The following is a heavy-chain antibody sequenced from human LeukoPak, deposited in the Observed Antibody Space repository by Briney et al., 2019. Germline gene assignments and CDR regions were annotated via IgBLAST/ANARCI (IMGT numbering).Heavy chain of an antibody. V-gene: IGHV3-30*01. CDR1: GFTFSTSA. D-gene: IGHD3-16*01. Sequence: PGGSLRLSCAASGFTFSTSAMHWVRQAPGKGLEWVAVISYYGNYKYYSDSLMGRFTISTDSSNNTLYLQMNSLRVAATDVYYCARGETSYAPPFVYWGQGILVTVSS. CDR3: ARGETSYAPPFVY. J-gene: IGHJ4*02. CDR2: ISYYGNYK.